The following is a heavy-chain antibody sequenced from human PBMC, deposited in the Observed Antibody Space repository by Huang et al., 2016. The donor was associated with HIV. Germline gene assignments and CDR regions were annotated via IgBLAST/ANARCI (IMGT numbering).Heavy chain of an antibody. J-gene: IGHJ4*02. CDR1: GYSFASYD. CDR2: MNPKSGNT. V-gene: IGHV1-8*01. Sequence: QVHLVQSGAEVRVPGASVQVSCEASGYSFASYDINWVRQATGQGLEGMGWMNPKSGNTGYAQKFQGRVTMNRNTSISTAYMELSSLRSEDTAKYFCVRGWYIAALPYFDYWGQGTLVTVSS. D-gene: IGHD6-6*01. CDR3: VRGWYIAALPYFDY.